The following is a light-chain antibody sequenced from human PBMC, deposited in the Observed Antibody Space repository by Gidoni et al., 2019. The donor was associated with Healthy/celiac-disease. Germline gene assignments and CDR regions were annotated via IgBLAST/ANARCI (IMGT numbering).Light chain of an antibody. Sequence: EIVMTQSPATLSVSPGERATLSCRARQSVSSNLAWYQQKPGQAPRLLIYGASTRATGIPARFSGSGSGTDFTLTISILQSEDFAVYSFQQYNNWPPWTFGQGTKVEIK. V-gene: IGKV3-15*01. J-gene: IGKJ1*01. CDR3: QQYNNWPPWT. CDR1: QSVSSN. CDR2: GAS.